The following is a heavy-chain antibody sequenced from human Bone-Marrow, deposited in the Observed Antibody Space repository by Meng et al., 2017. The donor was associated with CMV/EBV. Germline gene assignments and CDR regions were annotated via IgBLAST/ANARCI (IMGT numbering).Heavy chain of an antibody. J-gene: IGHJ3*02. CDR3: ARNRSPDSSGAFDI. V-gene: IGHV3-53*05. Sequence: GGSLRLSCAASGFTVSSNYMSWVRQAPGKGLEWVSVIYSGGSTYYADSVKGRFTISRDNSKNTLYLQMNSLRAEDTAVYYCARNRSPDSSGAFDIWGQGTMVTVSS. CDR1: GFTVSSNY. D-gene: IGHD3-22*01. CDR2: IYSGGST.